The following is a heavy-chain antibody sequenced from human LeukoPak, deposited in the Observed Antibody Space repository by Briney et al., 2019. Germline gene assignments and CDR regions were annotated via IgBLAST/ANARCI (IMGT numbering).Heavy chain of an antibody. CDR2: ISGDGGST. CDR1: GFIFDNYA. V-gene: IGHV3-43*02. Sequence: GGSLRLSCAASGFIFDNYAIHWVRQAPGKGLEWVSLISGDGGSTFYADSVRGRFTISRDNTRKSLSLQMSSLRSEDTALYYCARESETSGWYDYWGQGTLVTVSS. D-gene: IGHD6-19*01. CDR3: ARESETSGWYDY. J-gene: IGHJ4*02.